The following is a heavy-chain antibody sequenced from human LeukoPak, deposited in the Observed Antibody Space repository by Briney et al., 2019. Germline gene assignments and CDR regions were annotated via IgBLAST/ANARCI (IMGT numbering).Heavy chain of an antibody. CDR1: GGTFSSYA. CDR2: IIPIFGTA. Sequence: SVKVSCKASGGTFSSYAISWVRQAPGQGLEWMGGIIPIFGTANYAQKFQGRVTITADESTSTAYMELSSLRSEDTAVYYCAREEGPVTTYLDYWGQGTLVTVSS. V-gene: IGHV1-69*13. J-gene: IGHJ4*02. CDR3: AREEGPVTTYLDY. D-gene: IGHD4-17*01.